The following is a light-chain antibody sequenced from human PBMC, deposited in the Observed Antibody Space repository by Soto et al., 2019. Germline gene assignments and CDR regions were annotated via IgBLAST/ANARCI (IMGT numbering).Light chain of an antibody. CDR1: QSISSW. CDR2: DAS. J-gene: IGKJ1*01. CDR3: QQYESYSPWT. Sequence: DIQMTQSPSALSASVGDRATITCRASQSISSWLAWYQQKPGKAPKLLIYDASTLQSGVPSRYSGSGSGTDFTLTSSNLQPDDFATYYCQQYESYSPWTFGQGTKVEIK. V-gene: IGKV1-5*01.